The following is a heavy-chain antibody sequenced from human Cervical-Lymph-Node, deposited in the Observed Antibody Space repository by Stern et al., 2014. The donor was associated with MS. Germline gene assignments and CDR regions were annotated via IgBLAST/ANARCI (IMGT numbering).Heavy chain of an antibody. Sequence: VDLVESGGGLVQRGRSLRLSCAASGFPFDDYAMHWVPQAPGQGLEWVSGISWNRGNIGYGGSVRGRIHMSRDNAKNSLYLQMNSLRAEDTALYYCAKDINLRGTYYFDYWGQGTLVTVSS. D-gene: IGHD4-17*01. CDR3: AKDINLRGTYYFDY. V-gene: IGHV3-9*01. CDR2: ISWNRGNI. J-gene: IGHJ4*02. CDR1: GFPFDDYA.